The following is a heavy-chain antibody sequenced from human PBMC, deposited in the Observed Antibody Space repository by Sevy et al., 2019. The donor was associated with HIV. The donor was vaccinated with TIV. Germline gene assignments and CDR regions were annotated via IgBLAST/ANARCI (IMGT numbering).Heavy chain of an antibody. CDR1: GYTFTSYG. J-gene: IGHJ6*02. CDR2: ISAYNGNT. D-gene: IGHD6-13*01. CDR3: ARDVAAAEDYYYGMDV. V-gene: IGHV1-18*01. Sequence: ASVKVSCKASGYTFTSYGISWVRQAPGQGLEWMGWISAYNGNTNYAQKLQGRVTMTTDTSTSTAYMELRSLGSDDTAVYYCARDVAAAEDYYYGMDVWGQGTTVTVSS.